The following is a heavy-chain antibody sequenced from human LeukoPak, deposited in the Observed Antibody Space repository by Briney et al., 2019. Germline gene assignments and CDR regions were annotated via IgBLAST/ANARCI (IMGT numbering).Heavy chain of an antibody. CDR3: ARDSYYYDSSGYYYYYGMDV. V-gene: IGHV4-39*07. D-gene: IGHD3-22*01. Sequence: SETLSLTCTVSGGSISSSSYYWGWIRQPPGKGLEWIGSIYYSGSTYYNPPLKSRVTISVDTSKNQFSLKLSSVTAADTAVYYCARDSYYYDSSGYYYYYGMDVWGQGTTVTVSS. J-gene: IGHJ6*02. CDR1: GGSISSSSYY. CDR2: IYYSGST.